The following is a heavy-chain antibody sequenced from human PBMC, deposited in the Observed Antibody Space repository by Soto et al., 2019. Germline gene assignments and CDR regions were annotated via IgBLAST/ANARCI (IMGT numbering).Heavy chain of an antibody. CDR3: VREASGWYSRGSFDF. CDR1: GFSFSNYA. J-gene: IGHJ3*01. CDR2: ISGSGGSA. D-gene: IGHD6-19*01. V-gene: IGHV3-23*01. Sequence: EVQLLESGRGLVRPGGSLRLSCAASGFSFSNYAMNWVRQAPGKGLEWVSVISGSGGSASYADSVQGRFTISRDNSNNTLYLQMNSLRAEDTAIYSCVREASGWYSRGSFDFWGRGTMVTVSS.